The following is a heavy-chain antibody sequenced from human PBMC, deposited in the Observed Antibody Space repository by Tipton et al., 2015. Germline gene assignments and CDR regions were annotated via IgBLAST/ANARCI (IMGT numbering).Heavy chain of an antibody. Sequence: SLRLSCATSGFTFTTYTMNWVRRAPGKGLEWVSGISASGGDTYHADSVKGRFTISRDNSENTLYLQMNSLNVEDTAIYYCAKEFDFWNGFLFWGQGTLVTVSS. CDR1: GFTFTTYT. CDR2: ISASGGDT. J-gene: IGHJ4*02. V-gene: IGHV3-23*01. CDR3: AKEFDFWNGFLF. D-gene: IGHD3-3*01.